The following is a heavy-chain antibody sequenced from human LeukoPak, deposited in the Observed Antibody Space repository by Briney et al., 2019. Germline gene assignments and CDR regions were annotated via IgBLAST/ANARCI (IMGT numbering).Heavy chain of an antibody. J-gene: IGHJ4*02. V-gene: IGHV4-4*07. CDR3: ARSLYYYDSSGYVDY. CDR2: IYTSGST. D-gene: IGHD3-22*01. CDR1: GGSISSYY. Sequence: SETLSLTCTVSGGSISSYYWSWIRQPAGKGLEWIGRIYTSGSTNYNPSLKSRVTMSVDTSKNQFSLKLSSVTAADTAVYYCARSLYYYDSSGYVDYWGQGTLVTVSS.